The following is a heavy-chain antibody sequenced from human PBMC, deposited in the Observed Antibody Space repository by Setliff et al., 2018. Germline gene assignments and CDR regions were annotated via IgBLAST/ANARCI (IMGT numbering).Heavy chain of an antibody. V-gene: IGHV3-23*01. J-gene: IGHJ4*02. D-gene: IGHD3-10*01. CDR3: AKDRNYGPGIVSLPEF. CDR1: GFTFSSYA. CDR2: ISGSGGST. Sequence: GGSLRLSCAASGFTFSSYAMSWVRQAPGKGLEWVSTISGSGGSTYYADSVKGRFTISRDNFKNTVDLQMNSLGAEDSAVYYCAKDRNYGPGIVSLPEFWGQGTLVTVSS.